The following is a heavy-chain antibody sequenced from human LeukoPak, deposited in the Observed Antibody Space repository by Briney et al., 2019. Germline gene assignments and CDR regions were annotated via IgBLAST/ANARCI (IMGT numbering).Heavy chain of an antibody. D-gene: IGHD1-26*01. J-gene: IGHJ2*01. CDR1: GFTFSSYG. V-gene: IGHV3-23*01. Sequence: PGGSLRLSCAASGFTFSSYGMNWVRQAPGQGLEWVSAISGSGGSTYYADSVKGRFTISRDNSKNTLYLQMNSLRAEDTAIYYCARSPILSGSYHWFFDLWGRGTLVTVSS. CDR2: ISGSGGST. CDR3: ARSPILSGSYHWFFDL.